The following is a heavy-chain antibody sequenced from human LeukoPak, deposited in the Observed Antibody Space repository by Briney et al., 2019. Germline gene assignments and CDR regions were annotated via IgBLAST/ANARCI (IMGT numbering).Heavy chain of an antibody. J-gene: IGHJ4*02. CDR3: ARARIAVASDFDS. CDR1: GGTLSSYA. CDR2: IIPIFGTA. D-gene: IGHD6-19*01. V-gene: IGHV1-69*06. Sequence: SVKGCCKASGGTLSSYAISWVRQAPGQGLEWMGGIIPIFGTANYAQKFQGRVTITADKSTSTAYMELSSLRSEDTAVYYCARARIAVASDFDSWGQGTLVTVSS.